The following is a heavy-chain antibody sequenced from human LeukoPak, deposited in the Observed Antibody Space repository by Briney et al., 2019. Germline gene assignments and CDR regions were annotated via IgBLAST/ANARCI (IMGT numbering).Heavy chain of an antibody. D-gene: IGHD2-2*01. V-gene: IGHV1-8*01. CDR1: GYTFTSYD. CDR2: MNPNSGNT. CDR3: ARASSTRSWFDP. Sequence: ASVKVSCKSSGYTFTSYDINWVRQATGQGLEWMGWMNPNSGNTGYAQKFQGRVTMTRNTSISTAYMELSSLRSEDTAVYYCARASSTRSWFDPWGQGTLVTVSS. J-gene: IGHJ5*02.